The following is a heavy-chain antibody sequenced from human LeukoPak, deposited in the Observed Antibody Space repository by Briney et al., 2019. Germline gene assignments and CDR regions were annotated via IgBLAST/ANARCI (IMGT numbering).Heavy chain of an antibody. CDR3: ATDVKGYYYDSSGYLDFDY. Sequence: ASVKVSCKVSGYTLTELSMHWVRQAPGKGLEWMGGFDPEDGETIYAQKFQGRVTMTEDTSTDTAYMELSSLRSEDTAVYYCATDVKGYYYDSSGYLDFDYWGQGTLVTVSS. CDR2: FDPEDGET. J-gene: IGHJ4*02. D-gene: IGHD3-22*01. CDR1: GYTLTELS. V-gene: IGHV1-24*01.